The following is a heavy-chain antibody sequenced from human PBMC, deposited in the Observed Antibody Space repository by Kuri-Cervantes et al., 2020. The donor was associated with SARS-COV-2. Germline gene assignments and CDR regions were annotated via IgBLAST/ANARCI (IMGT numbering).Heavy chain of an antibody. J-gene: IGHJ4*02. CDR2: INPSGSGT. V-gene: IGHV1-46*01. Sequence: ASVKVSCKASGYTFSDHYMYWVRQAPGQGLEWMGIINPSGSGTRYLQRFQGRVTMTRDTSTSTVYMELSSLTSEDTAVYFCVVGFFSSRKWDYWGQGTLVTVSS. D-gene: IGHD2-15*01. CDR3: VVGFFSSRKWDY. CDR1: GYTFSDHY.